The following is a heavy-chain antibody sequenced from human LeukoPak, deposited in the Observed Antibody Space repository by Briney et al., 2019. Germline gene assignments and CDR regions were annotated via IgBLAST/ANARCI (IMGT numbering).Heavy chain of an antibody. CDR2: ISSNGGST. V-gene: IGHV3-64*01. J-gene: IGHJ4*02. CDR3: AKGDCSSTSCYYFDY. Sequence: GGSLRLSCAASGFTFSSYAMHWVRQAPGKGLEYVSAISSNGGSTYYANSVKGRFTISRDNSKNTLYLQMGSLRAEDTALYYCAKGDCSSTSCYYFDYWGQGTLVTVSS. CDR1: GFTFSSYA. D-gene: IGHD2-2*01.